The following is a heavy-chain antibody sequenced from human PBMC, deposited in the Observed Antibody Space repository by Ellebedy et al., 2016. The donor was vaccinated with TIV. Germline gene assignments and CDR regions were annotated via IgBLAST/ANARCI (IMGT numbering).Heavy chain of an antibody. CDR3: AREGRYYFDY. V-gene: IGHV3-48*03. Sequence: PGGSLRLSCAASGFTFSSYEMNWVRQAPGKGLEWVSYIVSSGSTIYYADSVKGRFTISRDNAKTSLYLQMNSLRAEDTAVYYCAREGRYYFDYWGQGTLVTVSS. CDR2: IVSSGSTI. CDR1: GFTFSSYE. D-gene: IGHD3-10*01. J-gene: IGHJ4*02.